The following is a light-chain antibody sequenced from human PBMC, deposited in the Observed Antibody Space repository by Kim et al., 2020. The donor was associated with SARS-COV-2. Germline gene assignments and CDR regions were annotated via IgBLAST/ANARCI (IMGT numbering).Light chain of an antibody. Sequence: ALGQTVRITCQGDSLRSYYESWYQQKPGQAPVLVIYAKTNRPSGIPDRFSGSSSGNTSSLTITGAQAEDEADYYCNSRDSSGNHVVFGGGTQLTVL. J-gene: IGLJ2*01. CDR3: NSRDSSGNHVV. CDR2: AKT. CDR1: SLRSYY. V-gene: IGLV3-19*01.